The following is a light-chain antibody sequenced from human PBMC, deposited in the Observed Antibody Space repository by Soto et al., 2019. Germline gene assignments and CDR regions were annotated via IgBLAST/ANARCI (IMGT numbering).Light chain of an antibody. V-gene: IGKV3-11*01. Sequence: EIVLTQSPATLSLSPGEGATLSCRASQSVSSLLAWYQHKPGQAPRLLIYDASNRATGIPARFSGIGSGTDFTLTISSLEPEYFSVYYCQQRSSWPSTFGQGTKIEIK. CDR3: QQRSSWPST. CDR2: DAS. CDR1: QSVSSL. J-gene: IGKJ1*01.